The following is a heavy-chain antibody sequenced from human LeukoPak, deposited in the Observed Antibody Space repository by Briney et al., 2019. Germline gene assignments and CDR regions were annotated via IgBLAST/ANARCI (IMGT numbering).Heavy chain of an antibody. D-gene: IGHD5-18*01. Sequence: PGGSLRLSCAASGFTFSSYEMKWVRPAAGKGRGWVSLIIGTGGATYYADYVKGLFTTSRDNSKNTLYLQMNSPRGEDTAIYYCANVGRGYSYGYLDNWGQGTLVTVSS. V-gene: IGHV3-23*01. J-gene: IGHJ4*02. CDR3: ANVGRGYSYGYLDN. CDR2: IIGTGGAT. CDR1: GFTFSSYE.